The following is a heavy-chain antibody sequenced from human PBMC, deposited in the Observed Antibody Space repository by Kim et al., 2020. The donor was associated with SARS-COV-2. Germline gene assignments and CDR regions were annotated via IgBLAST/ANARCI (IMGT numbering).Heavy chain of an antibody. CDR1: GGTFSSYA. J-gene: IGHJ6*02. V-gene: IGHV1-69*13. CDR3: ARGYFSGIAAADNGDYYYGMDV. CDR2: IIPIFGTA. D-gene: IGHD6-13*01. Sequence: SVKVSCKASGGTFSSYAISWVRQAPGQGLEWMGGIIPIFGTANYAQKFQGRVTITADESTSTAYMELSSLRSEDTAVYYCARGYFSGIAAADNGDYYYGMDVSGPASTATVSS.